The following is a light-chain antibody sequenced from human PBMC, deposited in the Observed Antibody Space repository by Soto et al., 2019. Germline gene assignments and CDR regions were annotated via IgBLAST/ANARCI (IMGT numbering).Light chain of an antibody. J-gene: IGKJ4*01. CDR2: GAS. CDR3: QQYGSSSLT. CDR1: QSVSSSY. Sequence: ELVLTQSPGTLSLSPGERATLSCRASQSVSSSYLAWYQQKPGQAHRHLIYGASSRATGIPDRFSGSGSGTDFTLTISRLEPDDFAVYYCQQYGSSSLTFGGGTKVEIK. V-gene: IGKV3-20*01.